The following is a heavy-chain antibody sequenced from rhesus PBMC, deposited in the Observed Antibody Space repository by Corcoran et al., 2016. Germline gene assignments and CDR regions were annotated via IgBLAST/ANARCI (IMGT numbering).Heavy chain of an antibody. CDR3: ASAYGLDS. J-gene: IGHJ6*01. Sequence: QVQLQESGPGLVKPSETLSLTCVVSGGSISSNYWNWIRPPPGKGLVWIGRVYGGSGSTSYNPSPRSRVTSSTETSKNQFSLKLSSVTAADTAMYYCASAYGLDSWGQGVVVTVSS. V-gene: IGHV4-147*01. CDR1: GGSISSNY. CDR2: VYGGSGST.